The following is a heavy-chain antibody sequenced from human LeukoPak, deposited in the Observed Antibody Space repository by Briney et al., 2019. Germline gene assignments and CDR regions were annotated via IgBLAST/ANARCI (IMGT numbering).Heavy chain of an antibody. CDR3: AKDHGSSDWYYFDY. J-gene: IGHJ4*02. Sequence: PGGSLRLSCAASGFTFSSYAMHWVRQAPGKGLEWVAFIHYDGSNNYYADSVKGRFTISRDNSKNTLYLQMNTLRADDTAVCYCAKDHGSSDWYYFDYWGQGTQVTVSS. V-gene: IGHV3-30*02. D-gene: IGHD6-13*01. CDR2: IHYDGSNN. CDR1: GFTFSSYA.